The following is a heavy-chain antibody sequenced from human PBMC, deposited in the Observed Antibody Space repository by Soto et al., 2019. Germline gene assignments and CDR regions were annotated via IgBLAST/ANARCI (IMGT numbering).Heavy chain of an antibody. Sequence: GGSLRLSCAASGFTFSSYWMHWVRQAPGKGLVWVSRINSDGSSTSYADSVKGRFTISRDNAKNTLYLQMNSLRAEDTAVYYCAESIAARPGRAYYYYGMDVWGQGTAVTVSS. D-gene: IGHD6-6*01. V-gene: IGHV3-74*01. CDR2: INSDGSST. CDR1: GFTFSSYW. J-gene: IGHJ6*02. CDR3: AESIAARPGRAYYYYGMDV.